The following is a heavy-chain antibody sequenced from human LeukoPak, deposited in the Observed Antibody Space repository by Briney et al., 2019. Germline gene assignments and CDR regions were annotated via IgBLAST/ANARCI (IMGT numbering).Heavy chain of an antibody. CDR2: IYTGDVT. CDR3: ARERDYDTYIDY. V-gene: IGHV3-53*01. Sequence: GGSLRLSCAVSGFRVSSNHMTWVRQAPGKGLEWVSLIYTGDVTYYADSVKGRFTISTDNSNNILYLQMDSLTAEDTALYYCARERDYDTYIDYWGQGTLVTVSS. CDR1: GFRVSSNH. D-gene: IGHD3-22*01. J-gene: IGHJ4*02.